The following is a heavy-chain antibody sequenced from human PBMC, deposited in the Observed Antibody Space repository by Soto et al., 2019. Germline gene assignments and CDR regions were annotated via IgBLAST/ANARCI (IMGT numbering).Heavy chain of an antibody. CDR1: GDTFTFYS. Sequence: QVQLVQSGAEVKRPGSSVKVSCKASGDTFTFYSINWVRQAPGLGLERMGRVNPILSMSNYAQRCQGRVTMTADKSTSTAYMELSSLRSEDTAIYYCASSYGSGYRAFDYWGQGALVTVSS. J-gene: IGHJ4*02. CDR2: VNPILSMS. CDR3: ASSYGSGYRAFDY. D-gene: IGHD3-10*01. V-gene: IGHV1-69*02.